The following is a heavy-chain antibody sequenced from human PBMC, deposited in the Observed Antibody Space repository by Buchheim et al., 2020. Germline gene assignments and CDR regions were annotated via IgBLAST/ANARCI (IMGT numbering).Heavy chain of an antibody. V-gene: IGHV4-31*03. CDR1: GGSISSGGYY. CDR2: IYYSGSP. Sequence: QVQLQESGPGLVKPSQTLSLTCTVSGGSISSGGYYWSWIRQHPGKGLEWIGYIYYSGSPYYHPSLKSRVTISVDTSKNQFSLKLSSVTAADTAVYYCARRIDGYCSGGSCYWYFDLWGRGTL. CDR3: ARRIDGYCSGGSCYWYFDL. D-gene: IGHD2-15*01. J-gene: IGHJ2*01.